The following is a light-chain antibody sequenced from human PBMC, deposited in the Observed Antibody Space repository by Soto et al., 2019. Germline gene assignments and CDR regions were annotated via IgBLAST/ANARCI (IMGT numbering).Light chain of an antibody. CDR2: GNT. CDR1: SSNIGARYE. V-gene: IGLV1-40*01. CDR3: QSYASSMSGYV. Sequence: QSVLTQPPSVSAAPGQKVTISCSGSSSNIGARYEVHWYQHLPGTAPKLLIYGNTNRPSGVPDRFSGSKSGTSASLAITGLPADDEADYYGQSYASSMSGYVFGTGTKVTVL. J-gene: IGLJ1*01.